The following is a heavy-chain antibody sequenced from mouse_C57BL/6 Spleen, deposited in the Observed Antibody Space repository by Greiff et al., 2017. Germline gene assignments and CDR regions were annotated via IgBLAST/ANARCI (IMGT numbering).Heavy chain of an antibody. CDR2: INYDGSST. J-gene: IGHJ4*01. CDR3: ARGGAYYSNPYAMDY. Sequence: EVQRVESEGGLVQPGSSMKLSCTASGFTFSDYYMAWVRQVPEKGLEWVANINYDGSSTYYLDSLKSRFIISRDNAKNILYLQMSSLKSEDTATYYCARGGAYYSNPYAMDYWGQGTSVTVSS. V-gene: IGHV5-16*01. CDR1: GFTFSDYY. D-gene: IGHD2-5*01.